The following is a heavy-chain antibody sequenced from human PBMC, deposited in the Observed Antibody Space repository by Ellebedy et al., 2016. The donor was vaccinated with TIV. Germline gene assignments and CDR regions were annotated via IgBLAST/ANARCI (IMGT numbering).Heavy chain of an antibody. CDR1: GFNFSGCT. CDR3: ATDRGEGGLPSFFDS. D-gene: IGHD3-10*01. J-gene: IGHJ4*02. V-gene: IGHV3-21*01. CDR2: ISSNLHYI. Sequence: GESLKISCSTSGFNFSGCTMNCVRQAPGKGLEWVSSISSNLHYINYRDSVKGRFTISRDNAKNSLSLQMDSLRAEDTAVYYCATDRGEGGLPSFFDSWGQGTLVTVST.